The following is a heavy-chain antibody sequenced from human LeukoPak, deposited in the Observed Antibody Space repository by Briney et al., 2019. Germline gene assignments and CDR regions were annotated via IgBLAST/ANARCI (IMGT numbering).Heavy chain of an antibody. CDR2: IYYSGST. CDR1: GGSISSYY. Sequence: SETLSLTCTVSGGSISSYYWSWIRQPPGKGLEWIAYIYYSGSTNYNPSLKSRVTISVDTSKNQFSLKLSSVTAADTAVYYCARGGRDSYNYDYWGQGTLVTVSS. D-gene: IGHD5-24*01. CDR3: ARGGRDSYNYDY. J-gene: IGHJ4*02. V-gene: IGHV4-59*01.